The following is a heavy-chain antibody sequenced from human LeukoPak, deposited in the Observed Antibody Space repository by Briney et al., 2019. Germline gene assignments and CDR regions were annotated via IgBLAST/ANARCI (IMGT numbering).Heavy chain of an antibody. D-gene: IGHD3-10*01. J-gene: IGHJ6*02. V-gene: IGHV3-74*01. Sequence: PGGSLRLSCAASGFTFSSYWMHWVRQAPGKGLVWVSVINNDGSGTNYADSVKGRSTISRDNAKNTLHLQMTSLGAEDTAVYYCVRGGFGHAMAVWGQGTTVTVSS. CDR2: INNDGSGT. CDR3: VRGGFGHAMAV. CDR1: GFTFSSYW.